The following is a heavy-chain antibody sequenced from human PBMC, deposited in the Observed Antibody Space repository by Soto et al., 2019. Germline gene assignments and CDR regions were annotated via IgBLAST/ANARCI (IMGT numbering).Heavy chain of an antibody. CDR1: GFTLSNDW. Sequence: EVQLVESGGGLVQPGMSLRLSCAASGFTLSNDWMTWVRQAPVRGLEWVANINQDGSETQYADSVRGRFTISRDNAKEFLYRQMNSLRDEDTAVYYGSRGVTTSSWYWRNWGQGILVTVSS. J-gene: IGHJ4*02. CDR3: SRGVTTSSWYWRN. D-gene: IGHD6-13*01. V-gene: IGHV3-7*04. CDR2: INQDGSET.